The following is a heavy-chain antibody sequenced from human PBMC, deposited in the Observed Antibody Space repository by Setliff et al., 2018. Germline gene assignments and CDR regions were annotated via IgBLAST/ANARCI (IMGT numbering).Heavy chain of an antibody. CDR1: GYPFTDYY. V-gene: IGHV1-2*02. CDR3: ARLPLPAAWELLDIRYYYYYMDV. CDR2: INPNSGGT. Sequence: ASVKVSCKASGYPFTDYYIHWVRQAPGQGLEWMGWINPNSGGTNYAQKLQGRVTMTTDTSTSTAYMELRSLRSDDTAVYYCARLPLPAAWELLDIRYYYYYMDVRGKGTTVTSP. J-gene: IGHJ6*03. D-gene: IGHD1-26*01.